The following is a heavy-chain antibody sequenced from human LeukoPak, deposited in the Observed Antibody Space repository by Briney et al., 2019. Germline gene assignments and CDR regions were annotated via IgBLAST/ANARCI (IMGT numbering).Heavy chain of an antibody. CDR1: GGSISSSNW. V-gene: IGHV4-4*02. CDR3: ARAGYSSSGSIDY. CDR2: IYHSGST. D-gene: IGHD6-13*01. J-gene: IGHJ4*02. Sequence: SETLSLTCAVSGGSISSSNWWSWVRQPPGKGLEWIGSIYHSGSTYYNPSLKSRVTISVDTSKNQFSLKLSSVTAADTAVYYCARAGYSSSGSIDYWGQGTLVTVSS.